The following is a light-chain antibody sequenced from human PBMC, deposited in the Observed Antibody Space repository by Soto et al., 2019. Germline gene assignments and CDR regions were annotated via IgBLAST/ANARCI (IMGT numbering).Light chain of an antibody. CDR1: QSVSSY. CDR3: QQRSKWPPLFT. V-gene: IGKV3-11*01. Sequence: EIVLTQSPATLSLSPGERATLSCRASQSVSSYLAWYQQKPGQAPRLLIYDASNRDTGIPARFSGSGSGTDFTRTISSLEPEDFAVYYCQQRSKWPPLFTFGPGTKVDIK. J-gene: IGKJ3*01. CDR2: DAS.